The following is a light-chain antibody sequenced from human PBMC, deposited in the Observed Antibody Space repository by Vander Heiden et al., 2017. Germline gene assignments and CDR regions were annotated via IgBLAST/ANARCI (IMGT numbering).Light chain of an antibody. CDR1: SGDIASNY. Sequence: FMLTQPHPVSESPRKTVTISCTGNSGDIASNYVQWYQQRPGSAPSTVIYEDNQRPSGVPDRFSGSIDSSSNSASLTISGLETEDEADYYCQSYDSSHHVVFGGGTKLTVL. V-gene: IGLV6-57*02. CDR3: QSYDSSHHVV. CDR2: EDN. J-gene: IGLJ2*01.